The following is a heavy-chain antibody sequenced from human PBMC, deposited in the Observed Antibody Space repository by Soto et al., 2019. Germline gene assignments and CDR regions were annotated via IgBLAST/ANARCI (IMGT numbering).Heavy chain of an antibody. CDR3: ARDGRKQLWDEGRNAIDV. D-gene: IGHD5-18*01. V-gene: IGHV1-18*01. J-gene: IGHJ6*02. CDR1: AYTFNTYG. Sequence: QVQLVQSGPEVKKPGASVKVSCKASAYTFNTYGISWVRRAPGQGLEWMGWISGHNGQTNYAQKFRGRVTITTDTSNDTAYMEVRSLESDETAIQYCARDGRKQLWDEGRNAIDVWGQGTTVTFSS. CDR2: ISGHNGQT.